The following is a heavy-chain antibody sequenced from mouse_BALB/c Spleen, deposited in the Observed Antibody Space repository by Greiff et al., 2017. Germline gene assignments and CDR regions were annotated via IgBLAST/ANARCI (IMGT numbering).Heavy chain of an antibody. CDR3: AREGYGNYHGDFSY. J-gene: IGHJ3*01. Sequence: DVKLVESGGGLVQPGGSLRLSCATSGFTFSDFYMEWVRQPPGKRLEWIAASRNKANDYTTEYSASVKGRFIVSRDTSQSILYLQMNALRAEDTAIYYCAREGYGNYHGDFSYWGQGTLVTVSA. CDR1: GFTFSDFY. V-gene: IGHV7-1*02. CDR2: SRNKANDYTT. D-gene: IGHD2-1*01.